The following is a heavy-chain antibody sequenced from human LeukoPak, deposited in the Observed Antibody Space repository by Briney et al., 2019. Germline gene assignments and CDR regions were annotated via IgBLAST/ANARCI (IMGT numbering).Heavy chain of an antibody. D-gene: IGHD4-17*01. J-gene: IGHJ2*01. Sequence: PLETLSLTCAVSLYSISSGYYWGWIRQPPGKGLEWIGRIYHSGSTYSNPSLKSRVSISVDTSKNQFSLKLSSVTAADTAVYYCARTMTTVRERWYIDLWGRGTLVTVSS. CDR2: IYHSGST. V-gene: IGHV4-38-2*01. CDR3: ARTMTTVRERWYIDL. CDR1: LYSISSGYY.